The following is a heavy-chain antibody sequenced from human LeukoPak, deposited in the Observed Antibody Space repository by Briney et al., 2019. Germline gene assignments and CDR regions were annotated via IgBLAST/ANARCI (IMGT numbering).Heavy chain of an antibody. D-gene: IGHD5-18*01. V-gene: IGHV3-74*01. CDR3: ARGSGVQVWSSLDY. Sequence: PGGSLRLSCAASEFTFSSYWMHWVRQAPGKGLVWVSRIKSDGSGTSYADSVKGRFTISRDNAKNSLHLQMNSLRAEDTAVYYCARGSGVQVWSSLDYWGQGTLVTVSS. CDR1: EFTFSSYW. CDR2: IKSDGSGT. J-gene: IGHJ4*02.